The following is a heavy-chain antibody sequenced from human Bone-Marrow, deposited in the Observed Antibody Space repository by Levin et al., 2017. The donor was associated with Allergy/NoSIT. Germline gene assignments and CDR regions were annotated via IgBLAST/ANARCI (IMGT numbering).Heavy chain of an antibody. CDR1: GGSITTSEFF. V-gene: IGHV4-30-4*08. CDR2: VYYDGTS. Sequence: LRLSCNVSGGSITTSEFFWSWIRQSPGKGLEWIGYVYYDGTSYYNPSLQSRFTISVDTSKNQFSLTVTSVTAADTAVYYCARAFPGIAVAGTTWGQGALVTVSS. D-gene: IGHD6-19*01. CDR3: ARAFPGIAVAGTT. J-gene: IGHJ4*02.